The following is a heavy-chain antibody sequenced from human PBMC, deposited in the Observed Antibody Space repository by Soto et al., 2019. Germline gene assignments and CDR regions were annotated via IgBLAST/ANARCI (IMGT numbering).Heavy chain of an antibody. Sequence: QVQLQQWGAGLLKPSETLSLTCAVYGGSFSGYYWSWIRQPPGKGLEWIGEINHSGSTNYNPSLKSRVTIYVDTSKNQFSLKLSSVTAADTAVYYCARGRRGNRIDPWGQGTLVTVSS. J-gene: IGHJ5*02. D-gene: IGHD3-10*01. CDR1: GGSFSGYY. V-gene: IGHV4-34*01. CDR3: ARGRRGNRIDP. CDR2: INHSGST.